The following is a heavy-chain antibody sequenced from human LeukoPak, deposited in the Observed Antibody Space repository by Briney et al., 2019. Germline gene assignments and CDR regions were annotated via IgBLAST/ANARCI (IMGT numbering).Heavy chain of an antibody. CDR2: IYHSGST. CDR1: GGSISSSNW. D-gene: IGHD3-22*01. CDR3: ARESDIDYYDGSGHAFDI. Sequence: PSETLSLTCAVSGGSISSSNWWSWVRQPPGKGLEWIGEIYHSGSTNYNPSLKSRVTISVDKSKNQFSLKLSSVTAADTAEYYCARESDIDYYDGSGHAFDIWGQGTMVTVSS. J-gene: IGHJ3*02. V-gene: IGHV4-4*02.